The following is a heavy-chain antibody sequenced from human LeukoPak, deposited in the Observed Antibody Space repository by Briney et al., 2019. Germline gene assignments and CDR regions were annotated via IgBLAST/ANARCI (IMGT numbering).Heavy chain of an antibody. Sequence: GGSLRLSCVASGFTFRNAAMCWVRQAPGKGLEWVSYISSSGSTIYYADSVKGRFTISRDNAKNSLYLQMNSLRAEDTAVYYCARDLVRYSSGWEFDYWGQGTLVTVSS. CDR2: ISSSGSTI. CDR1: GFTFRNAA. CDR3: ARDLVRYSSGWEFDY. J-gene: IGHJ4*02. D-gene: IGHD6-19*01. V-gene: IGHV3-11*01.